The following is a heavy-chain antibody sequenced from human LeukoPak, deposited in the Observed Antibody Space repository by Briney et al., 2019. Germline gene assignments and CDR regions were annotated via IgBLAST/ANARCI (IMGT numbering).Heavy chain of an antibody. CDR2: INPNSGGT. J-gene: IGHJ4*02. Sequence: ASVKVSCKASGYTFTSYDINWVRQAPGQGLEWMGRINPNSGGTNYAQKFQGRVAMTRDTSISTAYMELSRLRSDDTAVYYCARVFYDSSGPFDYWGQGTLVTVSS. D-gene: IGHD3-22*01. CDR1: GYTFTSYD. V-gene: IGHV1-2*06. CDR3: ARVFYDSSGPFDY.